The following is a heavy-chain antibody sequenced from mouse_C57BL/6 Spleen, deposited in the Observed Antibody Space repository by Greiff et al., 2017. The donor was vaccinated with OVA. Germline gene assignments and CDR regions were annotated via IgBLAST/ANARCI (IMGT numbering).Heavy chain of an antibody. CDR3: ARLDGYYGFDY. V-gene: IGHV1-82*01. J-gene: IGHJ2*01. CDR1: GYAFSSYW. D-gene: IGHD2-3*01. CDR2: IYPGDGDT. Sequence: VQLQQSGPELVKPGASVKISCKASGYAFSSYWMNWVKQRPGKGLEWIGRIYPGDGDTNYNGKFKGKATLTADKSSSTAYMQLSSLTSEDSAVYFCARLDGYYGFDYWGQGTTLTVSS.